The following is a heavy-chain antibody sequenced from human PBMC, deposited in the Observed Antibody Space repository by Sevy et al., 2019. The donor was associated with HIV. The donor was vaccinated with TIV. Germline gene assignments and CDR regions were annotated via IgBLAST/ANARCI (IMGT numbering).Heavy chain of an antibody. V-gene: IGHV3-74*01. D-gene: IGHD6-13*01. CDR2: INSDGSST. J-gene: IGHJ5*02. CDR1: GFTFSSYW. Sequence: GGSLRLSCAASGFTFSSYWMHWVRQAPGKGLVWVSRINSDGSSTSYADSVKGRFTISRDNAKNTLYLQMNSLRAEDTAVYYCARGGDRIAAAGLRGWFDPWGQGTLVTVSS. CDR3: ARGGDRIAAAGLRGWFDP.